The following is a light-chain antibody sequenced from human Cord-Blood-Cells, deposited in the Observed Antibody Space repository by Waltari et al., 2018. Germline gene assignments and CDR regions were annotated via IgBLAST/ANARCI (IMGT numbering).Light chain of an antibody. CDR3: CSYAGSYTRV. V-gene: IGLV2-11*01. Sequence: QSALTQPRSVSGSPGQSVTLSCTGTSRDVGGYNYVPWYQQHPGKAPKLMIYAVSKRPSGVPDRFSGSKSGNTASLTISGLQAEDEADYYCCSYAGSYTRVFGGGTKLTVL. CDR1: SRDVGGYNY. J-gene: IGLJ3*02. CDR2: AVS.